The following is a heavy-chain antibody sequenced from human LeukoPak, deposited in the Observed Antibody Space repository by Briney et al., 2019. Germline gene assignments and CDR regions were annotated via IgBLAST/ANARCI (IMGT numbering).Heavy chain of an antibody. Sequence: GGSLRLSCAASGFTFSSYAMHWVRQAPGKGLEWVSAISGSGGSTYYADSVKGRFTISRDNSKNTLYLQMNSLRAEDTAVYYCAKDYYYGSGSYSLPFDYWGQGTLVTVSS. CDR3: AKDYYYGSGSYSLPFDY. J-gene: IGHJ4*02. D-gene: IGHD3-10*01. CDR2: ISGSGGST. V-gene: IGHV3-23*01. CDR1: GFTFSSYA.